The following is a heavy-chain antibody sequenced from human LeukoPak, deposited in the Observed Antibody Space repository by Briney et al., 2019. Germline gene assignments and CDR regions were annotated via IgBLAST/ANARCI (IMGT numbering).Heavy chain of an antibody. J-gene: IGHJ4*02. CDR1: GGSFSGYY. V-gene: IGHV4-34*01. CDR2: INHSGST. Sequence: SETLSLTCAVYGGSFSGYYWSWIRHPPGKGLEWIGEINHSGSTNYNPSLKSRVTISVDTSKNQFSLKLSSVTAADTAVYYCARHPYSGWYAGRPLGYFDYWGQGTLVTVSS. CDR3: ARHPYSGWYAGRPLGYFDY. D-gene: IGHD6-19*01.